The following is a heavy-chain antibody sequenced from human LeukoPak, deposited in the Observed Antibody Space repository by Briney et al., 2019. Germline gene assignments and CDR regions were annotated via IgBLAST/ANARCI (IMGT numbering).Heavy chain of an antibody. CDR1: GDSVSADSAT. D-gene: IGHD5-24*01. J-gene: IGHJ3*02. V-gene: IGHV6-1*01. Sequence: SQTLSLTCAISGDSVSADSATWNWIRQSPSRGLEWLGRTYYRSNRSKWSSDYNPSVSSRIIISPDTSKNEFSLQLNSVTPEDTAVYYCARANWRAFDIWSQGTMVTVSS. CDR2: TYYRSNRSKWSS. CDR3: ARANWRAFDI.